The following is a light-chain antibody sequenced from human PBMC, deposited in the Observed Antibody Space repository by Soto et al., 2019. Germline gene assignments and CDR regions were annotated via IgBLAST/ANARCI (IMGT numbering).Light chain of an antibody. CDR2: EVS. CDR3: SSFTSINTWV. Sequence: QSALTQPASVSGSPGQSITISCTGTSSDVGGYNYVPWYQQHPGKAPKLMIYEVSNRPSGVSNRFSGSKSGNTASLTISGLPAEDEADYYCSSFTSINTWVFGGGTKLTVL. V-gene: IGLV2-14*01. CDR1: SSDVGGYNY. J-gene: IGLJ3*02.